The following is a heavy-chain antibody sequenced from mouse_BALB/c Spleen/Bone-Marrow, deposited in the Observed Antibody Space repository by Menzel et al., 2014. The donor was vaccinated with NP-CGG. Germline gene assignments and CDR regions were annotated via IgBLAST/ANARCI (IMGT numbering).Heavy chain of an antibody. CDR1: GYTFTSYY. D-gene: IGHD1-2*01. Sequence: QVHVKQSGAELVKPGASVKLSCKASGYTFTSYYMYWVKQRPGQGLEWLGGINPSNGGTNFNEKFKSKATLTVDKSSSTAYMQLNSLTSEDSAVYYCTRRLFDYWGQGTTLTVSS. V-gene: IGHV1S81*02. J-gene: IGHJ2*01. CDR2: INPSNGGT. CDR3: TRRLFDY.